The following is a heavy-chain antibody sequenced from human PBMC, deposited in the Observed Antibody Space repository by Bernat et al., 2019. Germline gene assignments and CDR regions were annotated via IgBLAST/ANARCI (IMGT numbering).Heavy chain of an antibody. V-gene: IGHV3-30-3*01. CDR2: ISYDGSNK. Sequence: QVQLVQSGGGVVQPGRSLRLSCAASGFTFSNYAMHWVRQAPGKGLEWVAVISYDGSNKYYADSVKGRFTISRDNSKNTLYLQMNSLRAEDTAVYYCARDPLKLVYSYGYGVLDYWGQGTLVTVSS. CDR3: ARDPLKLVYSYGYGVLDY. J-gene: IGHJ4*02. CDR1: GFTFSNYA. D-gene: IGHD5-18*01.